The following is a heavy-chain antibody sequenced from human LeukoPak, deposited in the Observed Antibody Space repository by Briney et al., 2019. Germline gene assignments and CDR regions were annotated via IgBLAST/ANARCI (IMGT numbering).Heavy chain of an antibody. J-gene: IGHJ4*02. CDR3: ARVSSSSWWALDY. V-gene: IGHV3-23*01. CDR2: ISGSGGLT. D-gene: IGHD6-13*01. Sequence: GSPGISRVASGFTFCHPAMGLVRPAPGKGVGWGSGISGSGGLTDYADSVKGRFTISRDNAKNTLYLQMNSLRAEDTAVYYCARVSSSSWWALDYWGQGTLVTVSS. CDR1: GFTFCHPA.